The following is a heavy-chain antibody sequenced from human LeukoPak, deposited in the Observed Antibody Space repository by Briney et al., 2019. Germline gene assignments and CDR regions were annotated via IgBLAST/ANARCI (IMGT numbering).Heavy chain of an antibody. Sequence: SETLSLTCAVYGGSFSGYYWSWIRQPPGKGLEWIGEINHSGSTNYNPSLKSRVTISVDTSKNQFSLKLSSVAAADTAVYYCARGASRIIDYWGQGTLVTVSS. CDR1: GGSFSGYY. V-gene: IGHV4-34*01. CDR3: ARGASRIIDY. J-gene: IGHJ4*02. D-gene: IGHD2/OR15-2a*01. CDR2: INHSGST.